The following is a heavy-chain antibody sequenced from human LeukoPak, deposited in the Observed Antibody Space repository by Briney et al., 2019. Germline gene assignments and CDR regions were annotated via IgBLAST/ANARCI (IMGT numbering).Heavy chain of an antibody. Sequence: SETLSLTCTVSGGSISSYYWSWIRQPPGKGLEWIGYIHYSGSTNYNPSLKSRVTISVDASKNQFSLKLTSVTAADTAVYYCARDLGSAQPGFWGQGTLVTVSS. J-gene: IGHJ4*02. D-gene: IGHD6-25*01. CDR2: IHYSGST. V-gene: IGHV4-59*12. CDR1: GGSISSYY. CDR3: ARDLGSAQPGF.